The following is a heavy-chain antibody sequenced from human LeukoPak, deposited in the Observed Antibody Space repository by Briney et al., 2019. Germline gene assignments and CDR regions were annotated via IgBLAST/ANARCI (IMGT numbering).Heavy chain of an antibody. V-gene: IGHV4-59*01. CDR2: IYSSGNS. CDR3: ARLRWQLVGPYFDY. Sequence: SETLSLTCSFSGDSISTYYWSWIRQSPGKGLEWIGHIYSSGNSDYNSSLKSRVTISVDTSKSQFSLRLSSVTATDTAVYYCARLRWQLVGPYFDYWGQGILVTVSS. CDR1: GDSISTYY. D-gene: IGHD1-26*01. J-gene: IGHJ4*02.